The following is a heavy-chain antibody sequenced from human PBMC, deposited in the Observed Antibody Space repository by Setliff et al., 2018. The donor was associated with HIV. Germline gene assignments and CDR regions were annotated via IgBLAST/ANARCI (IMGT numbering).Heavy chain of an antibody. D-gene: IGHD2-8*01. Sequence: SVKVSCKSSGFTFISSAMQWVRQARGQRLEWIGWIDVGGGNTNYAQKFQERVTITRDTSTSTAYMEVRGLRSDDTAVYYCAKEAVAATDGEWYFFDSWGQGTLVTVSS. CDR1: GFTFISSA. CDR2: IDVGGGNT. J-gene: IGHJ4*02. V-gene: IGHV1-58*02. CDR3: AKEAVAATDGEWYFFDS.